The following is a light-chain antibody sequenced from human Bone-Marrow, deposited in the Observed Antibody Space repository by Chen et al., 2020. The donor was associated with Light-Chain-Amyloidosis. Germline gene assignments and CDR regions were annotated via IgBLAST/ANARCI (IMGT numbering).Light chain of an antibody. CDR2: AVS. CDR3: SSFTSSSSYV. Sequence: SALTQPASVSGSPGQSITFSSHGTSGDVGTYNYVSWYQQHPGKAPKVMIYAVSNRPSGVSKRFSGSKSGNTASLTISGLQAEDEADYYCSSFTSSSSYVFGPGTKVTVL. CDR1: SGDVGTYNY. J-gene: IGLJ1*01. V-gene: IGLV2-14*01.